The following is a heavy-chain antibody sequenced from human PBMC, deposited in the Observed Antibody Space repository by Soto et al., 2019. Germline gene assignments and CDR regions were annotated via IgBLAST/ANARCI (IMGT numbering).Heavy chain of an antibody. V-gene: IGHV3-13*04. CDR3: VRGSGCCSTRCYNGIDY. CDR2: FGTAGDI. Sequence: EVQLVESGGGLVQPGGSLRLSCESSGFTFNNYDMHWARQPTGKSLEWVAGFGTAGDIHYAGSVKGRFSISRETAKNSLYLEMNSLTAEDTAVYYCVRGSGCCSTRCYNGIDYWGQGTLVTVSS. J-gene: IGHJ4*02. CDR1: GFTFNNYD. D-gene: IGHD2-2*02.